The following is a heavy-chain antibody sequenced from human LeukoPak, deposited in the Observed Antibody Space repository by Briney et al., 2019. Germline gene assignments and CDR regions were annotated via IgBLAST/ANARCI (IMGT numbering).Heavy chain of an antibody. CDR1: GFTFTRHS. V-gene: IGHV3-48*04. D-gene: IGHD3-10*01. CDR2: IGIWNSPI. Sequence: GGSLRLSCAASGFTFTRHSMNWVRQAPGKGLEWVSFIGIWNSPIHYADSVRGRFTISRDNAKNSLYLQMNSLRAEDTAVYYCATSSYYGSGSDNWGQGTLVTVSS. CDR3: ATSSYYGSGSDN. J-gene: IGHJ4*02.